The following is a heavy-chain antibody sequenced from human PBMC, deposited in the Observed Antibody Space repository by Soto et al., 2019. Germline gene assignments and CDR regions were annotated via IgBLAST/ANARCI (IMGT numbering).Heavy chain of an antibody. D-gene: IGHD7-27*01. J-gene: IGHJ5*02. CDR1: GGSISSGDYY. CDR3: ARGENWGYVWIDP. V-gene: IGHV4-31*03. CDR2: IYHSGSA. Sequence: QVQLQESGPGLVKPSQTLSLTCSVSGGSISSGDYYWSWIRQHPGKGLEWIGYIYHSGSAYYNPSLKSRLKMSVDTSKNQFSLNLTSVTAADTAVYYCARGENWGYVWIDPWSPGTLVTVSS.